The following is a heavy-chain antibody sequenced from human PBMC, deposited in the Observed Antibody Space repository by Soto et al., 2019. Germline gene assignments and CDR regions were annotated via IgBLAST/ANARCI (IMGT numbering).Heavy chain of an antibody. V-gene: IGHV3-23*01. Sequence: GGSLRLSCAASGFTFSSYAMSWVRQAPGKGLEWVSAISGSGVSTYYADSVKGRLTVSRDNSKNTLYLQMNSLRAEDTAVYYCAIADYYDFWSRYYYYFHYWGQGTLVTAS. CDR2: ISGSGVST. D-gene: IGHD3-3*01. CDR3: AIADYYDFWSRYYYYFHY. J-gene: IGHJ4*02. CDR1: GFTFSSYA.